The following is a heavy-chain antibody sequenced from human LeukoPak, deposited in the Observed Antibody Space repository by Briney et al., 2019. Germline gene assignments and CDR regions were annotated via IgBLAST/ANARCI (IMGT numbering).Heavy chain of an antibody. J-gene: IGHJ4*02. CDR1: GYTFTSYY. CDR2: INPSGGST. V-gene: IGHV1-46*01. CDR3: ARDRERLWFGSIPSGDY. Sequence: GASVKVSCKASGYTFTSYYMHRVRQAPGQGLEWMGIINPSGGSTSYAQKFQGRVTMTRDTSTSTVYMELSSLRSEDTAVYYCARDRERLWFGSIPSGDYWGQGTLVTVSS. D-gene: IGHD3-10*01.